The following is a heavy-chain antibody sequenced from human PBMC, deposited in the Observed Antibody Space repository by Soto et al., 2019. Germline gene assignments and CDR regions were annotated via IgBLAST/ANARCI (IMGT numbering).Heavy chain of an antibody. CDR1: GGSISSYY. Sequence: SETLSLTCTVSGGSISSYYWSWIRQPPGKGLEWIGYIYYSGSTNYNPSLKSRVTISVDTSKNQFSLKLSSVTAADTAVYYCARLDYGDYYYYYYMDVWGKGTTVTVSS. V-gene: IGHV4-59*08. J-gene: IGHJ6*03. D-gene: IGHD4-17*01. CDR2: IYYSGST. CDR3: ARLDYGDYYYYYYMDV.